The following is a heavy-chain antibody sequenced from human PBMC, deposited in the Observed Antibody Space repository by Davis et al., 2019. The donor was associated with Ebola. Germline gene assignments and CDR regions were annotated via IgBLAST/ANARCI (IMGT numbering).Heavy chain of an antibody. CDR2: INSDGSST. CDR3: AKVPLRWLLDY. D-gene: IGHD5-24*01. CDR1: GFTFSSYW. V-gene: IGHV3-74*01. Sequence: GESLKISCAASGFTFSSYWMHWVRQAPGKGLVWVSRINSDGSSTSYADSVKGRFTISRDNAKNTLYLQMNSLRAEDTAVYYCAKVPLRWLLDYRGQGTLVTVSS. J-gene: IGHJ4*02.